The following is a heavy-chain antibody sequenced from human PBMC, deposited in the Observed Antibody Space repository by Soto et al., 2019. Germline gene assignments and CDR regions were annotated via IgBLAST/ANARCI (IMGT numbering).Heavy chain of an antibody. V-gene: IGHV1-8*01. CDR1: GYTFTNYD. J-gene: IGHJ6*02. Sequence: QVQLVQSGAEVKKPGASVKVSCKASGYTFTNYDMNWVRQATGQGLEWMGRMNPNSGNTGYAQKFQGRVTMTRDTSISTAYMELSSLRSEDTAVYYCAIGLYYYGMDVWGQGTMVTVSS. CDR3: AIGLYYYGMDV. CDR2: MNPNSGNT.